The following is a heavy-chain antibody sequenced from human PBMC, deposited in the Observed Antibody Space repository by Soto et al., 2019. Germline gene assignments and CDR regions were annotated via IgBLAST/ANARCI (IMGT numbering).Heavy chain of an antibody. CDR2: IQTDGSIT. D-gene: IGHD6-19*01. V-gene: IGHV3-74*01. CDR3: ARGGSGWYHFDY. Sequence: EAQLVESGGGLVQPGGSLRLSCAASGFTFSSYWMHWVRQAPGKGLVWVSRIQTDGSITSYADSVQGRFTISRDNAKNTLYLQMNSLRAEDTAVYYCARGGSGWYHFDYWGQGTLVTVSS. J-gene: IGHJ4*02. CDR1: GFTFSSYW.